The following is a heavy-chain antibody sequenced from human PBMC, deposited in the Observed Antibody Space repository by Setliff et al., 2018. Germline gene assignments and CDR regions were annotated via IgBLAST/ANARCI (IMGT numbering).Heavy chain of an antibody. V-gene: IGHV3-7*01. CDR2: IKQDGSEK. J-gene: IGHJ4*02. CDR1: GFAFSTYR. Sequence: PGGSLRLSCAASGFAFSTYRMSWVRQAPGKGLEWVANIKQDGSEKYYLDSVKGRFTISRDNAKKSLYLQMNSLRAEDTAVYYCARLMITLGGVIVYFDNWGQGTLVTVSS. CDR3: ARLMITLGGVIVYFDN. D-gene: IGHD3-16*02.